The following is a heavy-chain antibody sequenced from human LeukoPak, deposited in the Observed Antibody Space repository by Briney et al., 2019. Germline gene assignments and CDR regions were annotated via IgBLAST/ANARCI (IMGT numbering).Heavy chain of an antibody. J-gene: IGHJ3*02. CDR3: ARTYYYDSSGCDAFDI. V-gene: IGHV3-30*03. D-gene: IGHD3-22*01. CDR2: ISYDGSNK. Sequence: GRSLRLSCAASGFTFSSYGMHWVRQAPGKGLEWVAVISYDGSNKYYVDSVKGRFTISRDNAKNSLYLQMNSLRAEDTAVYYCARTYYYDSSGCDAFDIWGQGTMVTVSS. CDR1: GFTFSSYG.